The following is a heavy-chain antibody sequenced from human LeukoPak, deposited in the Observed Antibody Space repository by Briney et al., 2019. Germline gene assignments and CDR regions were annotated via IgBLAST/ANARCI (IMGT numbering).Heavy chain of an antibody. CDR1: GGTFSSYA. Sequence: ASVKVSCKASGGTFSSYAISWVRQAPGQGLEWMGGIIPIFGTENYAQKFQGRVTITADESTSTAYMELSSLRSEDTAVYYCASTSSSVVVVAATLQGFDYWGQGTLVTVSS. V-gene: IGHV1-69*13. CDR3: ASTSSSVVVVAATLQGFDY. J-gene: IGHJ4*02. D-gene: IGHD2-15*01. CDR2: IIPIFGTE.